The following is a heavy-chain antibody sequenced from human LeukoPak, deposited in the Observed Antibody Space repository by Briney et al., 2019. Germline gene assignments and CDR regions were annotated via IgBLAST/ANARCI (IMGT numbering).Heavy chain of an antibody. CDR3: ARLLHPTGYGWFDP. J-gene: IGHJ5*02. Sequence: SETLSLTCTVSGGSISSSSYYWGWIRQPPGKGLEWIGSIYYSGSTYYNPSLKSRVTISVDTSKNQFSLKLSSVTAADTAVYYCARLLHPTGYGWFDPWGQGTLVTVSS. CDR2: IYYSGST. V-gene: IGHV4-39*01. D-gene: IGHD1-1*01. CDR1: GGSISSSSYY.